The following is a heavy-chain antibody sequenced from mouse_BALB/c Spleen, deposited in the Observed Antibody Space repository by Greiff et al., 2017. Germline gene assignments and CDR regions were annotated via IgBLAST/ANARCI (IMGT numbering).Heavy chain of an antibody. V-gene: IGHV1S81*02. CDR2: INPSNGRT. CDR1: GYTFTSYW. J-gene: IGHJ3*01. D-gene: IGHD2-3*01. Sequence: QVQLQQPGAELVKPGASVKLSCKASGYTFTSYWMHWVKQRPGQGLEWIGEINPSNGRTNYNEKFKSKATLTVDKSSSTAYMQLSSLTSEDSAVYYCVDGPATWFAYWGQGTLVTVSA. CDR3: VDGPATWFAY.